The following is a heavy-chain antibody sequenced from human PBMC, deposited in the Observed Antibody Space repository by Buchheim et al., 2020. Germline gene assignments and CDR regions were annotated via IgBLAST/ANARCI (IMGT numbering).Heavy chain of an antibody. D-gene: IGHD4-11*01. CDR2: INQDGSEK. Sequence: EVQLVESGGGLVQPGGSLRLSCSASGFTSSSSWMAWVRQAPGKGLEWVANINQDGSEKNYVDSVKGRFTISRDKAKNSLYLQMNSLRAEDTAVYYYARETGAYSVWGQGTL. J-gene: IGHJ4*02. CDR3: ARETGAYSV. V-gene: IGHV3-7*01. CDR1: GFTSSSSW.